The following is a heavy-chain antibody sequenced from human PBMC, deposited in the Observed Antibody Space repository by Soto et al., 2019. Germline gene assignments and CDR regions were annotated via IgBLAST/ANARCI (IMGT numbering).Heavy chain of an antibody. J-gene: IGHJ4*02. CDR3: AKDLSGRYLVTYYFDY. Sequence: GESLKISCKGSGYSFTSYWIGWVRQMPGKGLEWMGIIYPGDSDTRYSPSFQGQVTISADKSISTAYLQWSSLRAEDTAVFYCAKDLSGRYLVTYYFDYWGQGTLVTVSS. D-gene: IGHD6-19*01. CDR1: GYSFTSYW. V-gene: IGHV5-51*01. CDR2: IYPGDSDT.